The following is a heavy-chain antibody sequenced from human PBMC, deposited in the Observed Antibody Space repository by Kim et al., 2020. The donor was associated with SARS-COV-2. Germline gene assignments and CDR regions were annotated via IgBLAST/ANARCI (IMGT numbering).Heavy chain of an antibody. J-gene: IGHJ6*02. Sequence: SQTLSLTCTVSGGSISSYYWSWIRQPAGKGLEWIGRIYTSGSTNYNPSLKSRVTMSVDTSKNQFSLKLSSVTAADTAVYYCARDPGYNWKSDGMDVWGQGTTVTVSS. CDR2: IYTSGST. CDR1: GGSISSYY. CDR3: ARDPGYNWKSDGMDV. V-gene: IGHV4-4*07. D-gene: IGHD1-20*01.